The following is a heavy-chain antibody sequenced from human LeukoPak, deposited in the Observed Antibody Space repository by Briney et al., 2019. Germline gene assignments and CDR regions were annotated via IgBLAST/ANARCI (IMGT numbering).Heavy chain of an antibody. D-gene: IGHD1-26*01. CDR1: GYTFTNYA. Sequence: ASVKVSCKASGYTFTNYAIHWVRQAPGQRLEWMGWINAGNGNTKYSQKFQGRVTITRDTSASTAYMELSSLRSEDTAVYYCARLLIVGATGLFDYWGQGTLVTVSS. J-gene: IGHJ4*02. CDR3: ARLLIVGATGLFDY. V-gene: IGHV1-3*01. CDR2: INAGNGNT.